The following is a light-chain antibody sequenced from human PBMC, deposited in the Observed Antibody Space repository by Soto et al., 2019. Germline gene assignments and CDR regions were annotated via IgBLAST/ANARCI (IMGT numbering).Light chain of an antibody. CDR2: AAS. Sequence: AIRMTQSPSSFSASTGDRVTITCRASQGISSYLAWYQQKPGKAPKLLIYAASLLQHGVPSRFRGSGAGTDCTHTISCLQSEDFATYYGQQYYSPTLGITFGPGTKVDIK. V-gene: IGKV1-8*01. J-gene: IGKJ3*01. CDR1: QGISSY. CDR3: QQYYSPTLGIT.